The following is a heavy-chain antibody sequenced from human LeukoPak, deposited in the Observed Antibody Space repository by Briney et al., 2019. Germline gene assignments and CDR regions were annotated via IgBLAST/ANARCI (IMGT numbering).Heavy chain of an antibody. D-gene: IGHD6-19*01. V-gene: IGHV3-21*01. CDR3: ARDYYSSGWYERGFDF. Sequence: GGSLRLSCEASGFTFFSYNMNWVRQAPGRGLEWVSSTSSSSGSIYYADSVKGRFTISRDNAKNSLYLQMNSLRAEDTAVYYCARDYYSSGWYERGFDFWGQGTLVTVSS. CDR2: TSSSSGSI. CDR1: GFTFFSYN. J-gene: IGHJ4*02.